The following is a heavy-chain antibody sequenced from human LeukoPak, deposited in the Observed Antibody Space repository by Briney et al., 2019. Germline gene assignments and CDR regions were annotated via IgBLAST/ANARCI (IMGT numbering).Heavy chain of an antibody. Sequence: SETLSLTCTVSGYSISSGYYWGWIRQPPGKGLEWIGSIYHSGSTYYNPSLKSRVTISVDTSKNQFSLKLSSVTAADTAVYYCARVDSSSSPYHYYYMDVWGKGTTVTVSS. D-gene: IGHD6-6*01. CDR2: IYHSGST. V-gene: IGHV4-38-2*02. J-gene: IGHJ6*03. CDR3: ARVDSSSSPYHYYYMDV. CDR1: GYSISSGYY.